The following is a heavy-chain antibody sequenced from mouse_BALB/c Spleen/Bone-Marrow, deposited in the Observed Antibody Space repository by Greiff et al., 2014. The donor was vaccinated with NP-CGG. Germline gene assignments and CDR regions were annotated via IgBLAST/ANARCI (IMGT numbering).Heavy chain of an antibody. D-gene: IGHD3-3*01. CDR1: GYAFTNYL. CDR3: ARRDGSYFDY. V-gene: IGHV1-54*01. Sequence: LQESGAELVRPGTSVKVSCKASGYAFTNYLIEWVKQRPGQGLEWIGMINPGSGGTNYNEKFKGKATLTADKSSSTAHMQLSSLTSDDSAVYFCARRDGSYFDYWGQGTTLTVSS. CDR2: INPGSGGT. J-gene: IGHJ2*01.